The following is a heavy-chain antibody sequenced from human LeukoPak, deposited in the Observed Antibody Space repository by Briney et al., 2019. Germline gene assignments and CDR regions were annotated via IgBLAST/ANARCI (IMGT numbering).Heavy chain of an antibody. Sequence: SETLSLTCTVSGGSISSSSYYWGWIRQPPGKGLEWIGSIYYSGSTYYNPSLKSRVTISVDTSKNQFSLKLSSVTAADTAVYYCARLVSNRHDYSNYVPYRYYYYYGMDVWGQGTTVTVSS. D-gene: IGHD4-11*01. CDR2: IYYSGST. V-gene: IGHV4-39*01. CDR3: ARLVSNRHDYSNYVPYRYYYYYGMDV. CDR1: GGSISSSSYY. J-gene: IGHJ6*02.